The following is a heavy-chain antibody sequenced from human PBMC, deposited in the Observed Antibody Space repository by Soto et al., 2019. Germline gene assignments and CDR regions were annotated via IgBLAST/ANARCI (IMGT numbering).Heavy chain of an antibody. D-gene: IGHD5-12*01. Sequence: PSETLSLTCTVSGGSVSSTTNYWVWIRQPPGKGLEWIGNIYYTGSTHYNPSLKSRVTLSVDTSKNQFSLKVRSVTAADTAVYYCAGRVDAPRYYGLDVWGQGTTVTVSS. CDR3: AGRVDAPRYYGLDV. CDR2: IYYTGST. CDR1: GGSVSSTTNY. J-gene: IGHJ6*02. V-gene: IGHV4-39*01.